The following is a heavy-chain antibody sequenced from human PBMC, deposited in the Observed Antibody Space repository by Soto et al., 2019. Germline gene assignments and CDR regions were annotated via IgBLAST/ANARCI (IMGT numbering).Heavy chain of an antibody. J-gene: IGHJ4*02. CDR2: INHSGST. CDR3: ARERMLRYGSGSYPLDY. D-gene: IGHD3-10*01. CDR1: GGSFSGYY. V-gene: IGHV4-34*01. Sequence: SETLSLTCAVYGGSFSGYYWSWIRQPPGKGLEWIGEINHSGSTNYNPSLKSRVTISVDTSKNQFSLKLSSVTAADTAVYYCARERMLRYGSGSYPLDYWGQGSLVIVSS.